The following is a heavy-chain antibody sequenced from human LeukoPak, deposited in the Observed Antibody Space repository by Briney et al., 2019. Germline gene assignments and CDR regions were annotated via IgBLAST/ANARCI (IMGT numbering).Heavy chain of an antibody. J-gene: IGHJ6*02. V-gene: IGHV3-48*01. Sequence: PGGSLRLSCAASGFTFSSYSMNWVRQAPGKGLEWVSYISSSSSTIYYADSVKGRFTISRDDSKNTLYLQMNSLRAEDTAVYYCASTLLTYYYGSGARPEYYYYGMDVWGQGTTVTVSS. CDR2: ISSSSSTI. D-gene: IGHD3-10*01. CDR1: GFTFSSYS. CDR3: ASTLLTYYYGSGARPEYYYYGMDV.